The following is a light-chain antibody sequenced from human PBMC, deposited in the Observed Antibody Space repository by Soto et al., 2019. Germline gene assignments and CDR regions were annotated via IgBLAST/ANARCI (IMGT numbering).Light chain of an antibody. V-gene: IGKV3-20*01. J-gene: IGKJ1*01. CDR2: GAS. CDR1: QSVSSSH. CDR3: QQYGSSPRT. Sequence: EIMLTQSPGTLSLSPGERATLSCRSSQSVSSSHLAWYQQKPGQAPRLLISGASSRATGIPDRFTGSGSGTDFTLTISRLEPEDFAVYYCQQYGSSPRTFGQGTKVDI.